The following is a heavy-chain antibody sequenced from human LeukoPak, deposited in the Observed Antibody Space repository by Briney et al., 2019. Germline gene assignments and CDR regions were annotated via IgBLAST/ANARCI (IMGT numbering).Heavy chain of an antibody. CDR2: ISYDGSNK. V-gene: IGHV3-30*04. CDR1: GFTFSSYA. J-gene: IGHJ3*02. CDR3: ARVHEGGMIVEDAFDI. D-gene: IGHD3-22*01. Sequence: GGSLRLSCAASGFTFSSYAMHWVRQAPGKGLEWVAVISYDGSNKYYADSVKGRFTISRDNPKNTLYLQMNSLRAEDTAVYYCARVHEGGMIVEDAFDIWGQGTMVTVSS.